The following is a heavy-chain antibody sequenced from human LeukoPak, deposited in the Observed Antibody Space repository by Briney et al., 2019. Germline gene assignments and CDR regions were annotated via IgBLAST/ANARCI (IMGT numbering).Heavy chain of an antibody. D-gene: IGHD2-2*02. CDR2: ISGSGGST. V-gene: IGHV3-23*01. CDR3: AKRIVVVPAAIGAGGFDY. CDR1: GFTFSSYA. Sequence: GGSLRLSCAASGFTFSSYAMGWVRHAPGKGLEWVSAISGSGGSTYYADSVKGRFTISRDNSKNTLYLQMNSLRVEDTAVYYCAKRIVVVPAAIGAGGFDYWGQGTLVTVSS. J-gene: IGHJ4*02.